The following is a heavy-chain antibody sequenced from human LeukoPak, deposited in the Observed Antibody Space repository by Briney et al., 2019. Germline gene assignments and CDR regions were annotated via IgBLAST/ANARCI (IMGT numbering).Heavy chain of an antibody. CDR2: IYYSGST. J-gene: IGHJ4*02. D-gene: IGHD6-19*01. Sequence: SSETLSLTCTVSGGSISSYYWSWIRQPPGKGLEWIGYIYYSGSTNYNPSLKSRVTISVDTSKNQFSLKLSSVTAADTAVHYCACGGIAVAGYYYWGQGTLVTVSS. V-gene: IGHV4-59*08. CDR3: ACGGIAVAGYYY. CDR1: GGSISSYY.